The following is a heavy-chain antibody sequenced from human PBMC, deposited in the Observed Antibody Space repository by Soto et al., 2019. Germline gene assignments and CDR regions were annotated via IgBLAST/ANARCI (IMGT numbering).Heavy chain of an antibody. D-gene: IGHD3-10*01. Sequence: ASVKVSCKACGYTFTSYALHWLRQAPGQRLEWMGWINAGNGNTKYSQKFQGRVTITRDTSASTAYMELSSLRSEDTAVYYCARTDYYGSGRLNAFDIWGQGTMVTVSS. J-gene: IGHJ3*02. CDR2: INAGNGNT. CDR1: GYTFTSYA. CDR3: ARTDYYGSGRLNAFDI. V-gene: IGHV1-3*01.